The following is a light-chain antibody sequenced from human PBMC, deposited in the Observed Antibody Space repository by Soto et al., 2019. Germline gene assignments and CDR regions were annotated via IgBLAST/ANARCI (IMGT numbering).Light chain of an antibody. CDR1: QNISTY. Sequence: DIRMTQSPSTLSASVGDRVTITCRAGQNISTYLNWYQQKPGKAPNLLIYAASGLQSGVPSRFSGSGSGTDFTLTISSLQPEDFATYYCQQSYSTLMYTFGQGTKPEIK. J-gene: IGKJ2*01. CDR2: AAS. V-gene: IGKV1-39*01. CDR3: QQSYSTLMYT.